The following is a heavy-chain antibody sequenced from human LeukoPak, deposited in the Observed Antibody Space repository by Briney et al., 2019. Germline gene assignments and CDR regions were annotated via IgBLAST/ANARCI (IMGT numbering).Heavy chain of an antibody. Sequence: SGGSLRLSCAASGFTFSSYSMNWVRQAPGKGLEWVSSISSSSSYIYCADSVKGRFTISRDNAKNSLYLQMNSLRAEDTAVYYCARTAIAAPRKNWFDPWGQGTLVTVSS. D-gene: IGHD6-6*01. J-gene: IGHJ5*02. CDR2: ISSSSSYI. CDR1: GFTFSSYS. CDR3: ARTAIAAPRKNWFDP. V-gene: IGHV3-21*01.